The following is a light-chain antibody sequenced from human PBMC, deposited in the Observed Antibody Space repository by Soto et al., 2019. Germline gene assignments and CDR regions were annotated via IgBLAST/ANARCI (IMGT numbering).Light chain of an antibody. J-gene: IGKJ1*01. CDR1: QSVSSY. V-gene: IGKV3-20*01. CDR2: AAS. Sequence: IVLTQSPATLSLSPWERATLSCRASQSVSSYLAWYQQKPGQAPRLLIYAASSRATGIPDRFSGSGSGTDFTLTISRLEPEDFAVYYCQQYGTSPRTFGQGTKVDIK. CDR3: QQYGTSPRT.